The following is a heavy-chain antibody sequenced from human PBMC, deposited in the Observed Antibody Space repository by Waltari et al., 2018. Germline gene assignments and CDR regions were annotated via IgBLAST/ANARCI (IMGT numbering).Heavy chain of an antibody. CDR1: GGSVSSGSYY. J-gene: IGHJ5*02. Sequence: QVQLQESGPGLVKPSETLSLTCTVSGGSVSSGSYYWSWIRQPPGKGLEWIGYIYYSGTTNYNPTLKGRVTISVDTSKNQFSLKLSSVTAADTAVYYCARGQYDSSGYYYKRWFDPWGQGTLVTVSS. CDR3: ARGQYDSSGYYYKRWFDP. D-gene: IGHD3-22*01. V-gene: IGHV4-61*01. CDR2: IYYSGTT.